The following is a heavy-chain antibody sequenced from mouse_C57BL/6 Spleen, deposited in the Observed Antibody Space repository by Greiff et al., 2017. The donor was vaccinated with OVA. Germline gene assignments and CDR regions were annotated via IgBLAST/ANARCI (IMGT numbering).Heavy chain of an antibody. Sequence: QVQLKQSGAELVKPGASVKMSCKASGYTFTSYWITWVKQRPGQGLEWIGDIYPGSGSTNYNEKFKSKATLTVDTSSSTAYMQLSSLTSEDSAVYYCARRVTGTGYFDVWGTGTTVTVSS. CDR1: GYTFTSYW. J-gene: IGHJ1*03. CDR3: ARRVTGTGYFDV. CDR2: IYPGSGST. D-gene: IGHD4-1*01. V-gene: IGHV1-55*01.